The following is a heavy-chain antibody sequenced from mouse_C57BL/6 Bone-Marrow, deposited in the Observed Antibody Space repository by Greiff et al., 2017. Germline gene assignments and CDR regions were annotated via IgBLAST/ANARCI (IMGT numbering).Heavy chain of an antibody. Sequence: EVKLVESGGDLVKPGGSLTLSCAASGFTFSSYGMSWFRQTPDKKLEWVATISSGGSYTYYPDSVNGLFTISRDNAKNTLYLQMSSLKSEDTAMYYCSRRGDGTMDYWGQGTSVTVSS. CDR3: SRRGDGTMDY. CDR1: GFTFSSYG. V-gene: IGHV5-6*02. CDR2: ISSGGSYT. J-gene: IGHJ4*01.